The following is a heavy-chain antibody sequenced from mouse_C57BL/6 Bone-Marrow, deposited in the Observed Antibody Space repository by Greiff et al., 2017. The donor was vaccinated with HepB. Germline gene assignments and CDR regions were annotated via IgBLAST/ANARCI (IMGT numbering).Heavy chain of an antibody. Sequence: VMLVESGAELARPGASVKLSCKASGYTFTSYGISWVKQRTGQGLEWIGEIYPRSGNTYYNEKFKGKATLTADKSSSTAYMELRSLTSEDSAVYFCARPLYGSSYGYWGQGTTLTVSS. CDR2: IYPRSGNT. D-gene: IGHD1-1*01. V-gene: IGHV1-81*01. CDR3: ARPLYGSSYGY. CDR1: GYTFTSYG. J-gene: IGHJ2*01.